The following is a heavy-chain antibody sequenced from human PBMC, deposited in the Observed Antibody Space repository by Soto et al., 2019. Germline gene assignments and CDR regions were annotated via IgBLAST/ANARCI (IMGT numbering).Heavy chain of an antibody. J-gene: IGHJ4*02. V-gene: IGHV2-5*02. D-gene: IGHD1-7*01. Sequence: VSGPTLVNPTQTLTLTCTFSGFSLSTSGVNVGWIRQPPGKALEWLALIYWDDAKRYSPSLKNRLTISKDTSKNQVVLTMTNMDPVDTATYYCARITGTRYYFDYWGQGALVTVS. CDR2: IYWDDAK. CDR3: ARITGTRYYFDY. CDR1: GFSLSTSGVN.